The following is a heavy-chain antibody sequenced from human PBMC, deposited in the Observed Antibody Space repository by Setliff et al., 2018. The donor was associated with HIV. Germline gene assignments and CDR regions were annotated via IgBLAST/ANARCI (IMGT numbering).Heavy chain of an antibody. CDR1: GGTLSSYG. V-gene: IGHV1-69*05. CDR3: ARRTTRGAFDI. J-gene: IGHJ3*02. D-gene: IGHD1-1*01. Sequence: SVKVSCKASGGTLSSYGISWVRQAPGQGLEWMGGIIPMFGTGFYAQKFQGRVTITTDESRSTAYMGLSSLRSEDTAVYYCARRTTRGAFDIWGQGTMVTVSS. CDR2: IIPMFGTG.